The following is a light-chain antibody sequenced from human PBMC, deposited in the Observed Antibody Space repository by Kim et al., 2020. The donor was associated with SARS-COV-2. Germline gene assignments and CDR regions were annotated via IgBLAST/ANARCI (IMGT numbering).Light chain of an antibody. CDR3: QQSNSFPYT. CDR1: QSINRR. CDR2: KAS. J-gene: IGKJ2*01. Sequence: SVSVGDRVTITCRASQSINRRLAWYQQKPGKAPKLLIYKASILESGVPSRFSGSGSGTEFTLTISGLQPDDFATYYCQQSNSFPYTFGQGTKLEI. V-gene: IGKV1-5*03.